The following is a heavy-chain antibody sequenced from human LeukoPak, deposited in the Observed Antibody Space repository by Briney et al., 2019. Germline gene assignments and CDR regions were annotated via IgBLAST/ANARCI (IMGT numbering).Heavy chain of an antibody. J-gene: IGHJ3*02. CDR2: IYTSGST. V-gene: IGHV4-4*07. CDR1: GGSISSYY. D-gene: IGHD3-22*01. CDR3: ARETPYYYDSSGYPRSAFDI. Sequence: SETLSLTCTVSGGSISSYYWSWIRQPAGKGLEWIGRIYTSGSTNYNPSLKSRVTMSVDTSRNQFSLKLSSVTAADTAVYYCARETPYYYDSSGYPRSAFDIWGQGTMVTVSS.